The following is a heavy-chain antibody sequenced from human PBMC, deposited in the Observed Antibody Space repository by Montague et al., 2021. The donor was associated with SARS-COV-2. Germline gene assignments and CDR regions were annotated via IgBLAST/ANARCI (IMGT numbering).Heavy chain of an antibody. CDR1: GFSLATSGMS. D-gene: IGHD3-22*01. Sequence: PALVKSTQTLTLTCTFSGFSLATSGMSVSWIRQPPGKALEWLALIDWDDDKYYSTSLKARLTISKDTSKNQVVLTMTNMDPVDTATYYCARYYYDSSGYYYFDYWGQGTLVTVSS. V-gene: IGHV2-70*01. CDR2: IDWDDDK. CDR3: ARYYYDSSGYYYFDY. J-gene: IGHJ4*02.